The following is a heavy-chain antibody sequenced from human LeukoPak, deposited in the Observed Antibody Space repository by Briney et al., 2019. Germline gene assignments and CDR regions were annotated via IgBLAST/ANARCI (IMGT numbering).Heavy chain of an antibody. CDR2: IFYTGNA. J-gene: IGHJ4*02. D-gene: IGHD2-15*01. Sequence: PSETLSLTCSVSVGSIRDSYWSWIRQPPGKELEWIGYIFYTGNANYNPSLKSRVTMSVDTSKNQFSLKLSSVTAADTAVYYCVRQPYLSGAYYFDYWGQGTLVTVSS. CDR3: VRQPYLSGAYYFDY. V-gene: IGHV4-59*08. CDR1: VGSIRDSY.